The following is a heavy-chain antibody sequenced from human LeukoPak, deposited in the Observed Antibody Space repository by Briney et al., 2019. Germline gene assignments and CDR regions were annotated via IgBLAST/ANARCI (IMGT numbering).Heavy chain of an antibody. CDR1: GFTFGTYA. Sequence: QSGGSLRLSCSASGFTFGTYAMNCVRQAPGKGLEWVSVIIGNSDMIAYADSGRVRFTISRYNSKNMLYLQMNSLRVEETAIYYCAKDRNPDGYYSIDYWGQGTLVTVSS. J-gene: IGHJ4*02. CDR3: AKDRNPDGYYSIDY. D-gene: IGHD3-3*01. V-gene: IGHV3-23*01. CDR2: IIGNSDMI.